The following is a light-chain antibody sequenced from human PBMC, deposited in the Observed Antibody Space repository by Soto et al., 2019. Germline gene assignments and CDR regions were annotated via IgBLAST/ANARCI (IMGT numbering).Light chain of an antibody. CDR2: DVS. J-gene: IGLJ1*01. CDR3: SSYTTTDTYV. CDR1: SSDVGGYNY. Sequence: QSALNQPSSVSGSPGQSITISCPGTSSDVGGYNYVSWFQQYPGKAPKLMIYDVSTRPSGVSNRFSGSKSGNTASLTISGLQAEDEADYYCSSYTTTDTYVFGTGTKLTVL. V-gene: IGLV2-14*01.